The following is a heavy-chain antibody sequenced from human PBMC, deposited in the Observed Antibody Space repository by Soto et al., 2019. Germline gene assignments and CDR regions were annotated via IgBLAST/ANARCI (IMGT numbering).Heavy chain of an antibody. J-gene: IGHJ2*01. V-gene: IGHV4-59*12. D-gene: IGHD2-8*01. CDR3: AREIMPLTNDWYFDL. CDR1: GVSIHSYY. Sequence: SETLSLTCTVSGVSIHSYYWSWIRQPPGKGLAWIGYIYYSGSTYYNPSLKSRLTISVDTSKNQFSLRLSSVTAADTAVYYCAREIMPLTNDWYFDLWGRGTLVTVSS. CDR2: IYYSGST.